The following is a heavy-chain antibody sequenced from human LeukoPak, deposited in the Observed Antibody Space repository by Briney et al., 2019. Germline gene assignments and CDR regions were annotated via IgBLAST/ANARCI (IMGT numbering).Heavy chain of an antibody. CDR2: ISGSGGST. Sequence: GGSLRLSCAASGFTFSSYAMSWVRQAPGKGLEWVSAISGSGGSTYYADSVKGRFTISRDNSKNTLYLQMNSLRAEDTAVYYSAIIRIQLWFQSLTTIDYWGQGTLVTVSS. D-gene: IGHD5-18*01. CDR3: AIIRIQLWFQSLTTIDY. J-gene: IGHJ4*02. V-gene: IGHV3-23*01. CDR1: GFTFSSYA.